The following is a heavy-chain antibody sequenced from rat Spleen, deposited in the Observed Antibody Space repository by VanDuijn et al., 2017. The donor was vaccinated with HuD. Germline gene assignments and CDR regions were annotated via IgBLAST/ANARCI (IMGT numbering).Heavy chain of an antibody. CDR3: ARPDYSRFDY. Sequence: EVQLAESGGGLVQPGRSMKLSCTALGFTFSNYYMAWVRQAPTKGLEWVASISNGGGNTYYRDSVKGRFTISRDNAKITLYLQMDSLRSEDTATYYCARPDYSRFDYWGQGVMVTVSS. CDR2: ISNGGGNT. CDR1: GFTFSNYY. D-gene: IGHD1-2*01. V-gene: IGHV5-25*01. J-gene: IGHJ2*01.